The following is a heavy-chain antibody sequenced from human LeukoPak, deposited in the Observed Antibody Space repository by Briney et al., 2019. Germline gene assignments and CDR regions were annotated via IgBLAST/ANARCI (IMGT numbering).Heavy chain of an antibody. CDR3: ATDSVPGTRFS. D-gene: IGHD6-19*01. V-gene: IGHV4-61*02. CDR2: IYTSGST. J-gene: IGHJ4*02. CDR1: GGSISSGCYY. Sequence: PSQTLSLTCTVSGGSISSGCYYWSWIRQPAGKVLEWIGRIYTSGSTSYNPSLKIRVTISVDTSKNQFSLKLSSVTAADTAVYYCATDSVPGTRFSWGQGTLVTVSS.